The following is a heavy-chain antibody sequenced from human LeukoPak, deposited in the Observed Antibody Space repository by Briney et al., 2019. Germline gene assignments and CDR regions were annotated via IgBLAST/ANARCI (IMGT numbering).Heavy chain of an antibody. CDR1: GGSLSTYY. Sequence: SETLSLTCTVSGGSLSTYYWSWIRQPPGKGLEWIGYIFYRGDTNYNPSVKSRITISVDTSKNQFSLKLNSVTAADTAVYYCASRYFCSSTSCYTFDYWGQGTLVTVSS. CDR2: IFYRGDT. D-gene: IGHD2-2*02. V-gene: IGHV4-59*12. J-gene: IGHJ4*02. CDR3: ASRYFCSSTSCYTFDY.